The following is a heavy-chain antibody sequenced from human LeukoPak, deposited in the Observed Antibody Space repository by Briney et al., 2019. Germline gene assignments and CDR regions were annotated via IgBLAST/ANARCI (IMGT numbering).Heavy chain of an antibody. CDR3: ARVGYSSSWYQFDY. CDR1: GYTFTDYY. D-gene: IGHD6-13*01. Sequence: ASVKVSCKASGYTFTDYYMHWVRQAPGQGLEWMGWINPNSGGTNYAQKFQGRVTMTRDTSISTAYMELSRLRSDDTAVYYCARVGYSSSWYQFDYWGQGTLVTVSS. J-gene: IGHJ4*02. CDR2: INPNSGGT. V-gene: IGHV1-2*02.